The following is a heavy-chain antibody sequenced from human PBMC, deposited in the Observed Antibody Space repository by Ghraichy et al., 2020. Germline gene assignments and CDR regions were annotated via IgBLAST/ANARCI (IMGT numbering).Heavy chain of an antibody. CDR1: GGTFSSYT. D-gene: IGHD2-21*02. J-gene: IGHJ4*02. V-gene: IGHV1-69*04. CDR2: IIPILGIA. Sequence: SVKVSCKASGGTFSSYTITWVRQAPGQGLEWMGRIIPILGIANYAQKFQGRVTITADKSTSTAYMQLSSLRSEDTAVYYCAREIDCGGDCYLIDYWGQGTLVTVSS. CDR3: AREIDCGGDCYLIDY.